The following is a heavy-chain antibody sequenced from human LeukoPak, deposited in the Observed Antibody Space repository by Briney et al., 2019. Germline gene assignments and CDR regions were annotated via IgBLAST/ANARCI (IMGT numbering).Heavy chain of an antibody. J-gene: IGHJ3*02. V-gene: IGHV3-48*03. CDR3: ARAGCSGGSCYKTTFDI. CDR2: ISTSGLTI. Sequence: GGSLRLSCAASGFTFSSYAMNWVRQPPRKGLEWVSYISTSGLTIYYADSVKGRFTISRDNAKNSLYLQMNSLRAEDTAIYYCARAGCSGGSCYKTTFDIWGQGTMVTVSS. CDR1: GFTFSSYA. D-gene: IGHD2-15*01.